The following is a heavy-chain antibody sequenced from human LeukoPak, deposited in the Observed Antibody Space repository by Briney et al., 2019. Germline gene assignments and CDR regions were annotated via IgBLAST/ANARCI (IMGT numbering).Heavy chain of an antibody. J-gene: IGHJ4*02. CDR1: GGSISSSSHY. CDR3: ARRRWFDY. V-gene: IGHV4-61*05. D-gene: IGHD4-23*01. Sequence: SETLSLTCTVSGGSISSSSHYWGWLRQPPGKGLEWIGYIYYSGSTNYNPSLKSRVTISVDTSKNQFSLKLSSATAADTAVYYCARRRWFDYWGQGTLVTVSS. CDR2: IYYSGST.